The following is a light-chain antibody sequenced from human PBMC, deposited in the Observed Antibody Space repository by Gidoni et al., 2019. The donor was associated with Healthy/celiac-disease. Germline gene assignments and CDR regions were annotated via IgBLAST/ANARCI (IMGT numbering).Light chain of an antibody. CDR2: GAS. J-gene: IGKJ2*01. Sequence: EIVMTQSPATLSVSPGERATLSCRASQSVSSNLAWYQQKPGQAPRLLIYGASTRATGIPARFSGSGSGTEFTLTISSLQSEDFAVYYCQQYNNWHHTFGQGTKLEIK. CDR1: QSVSSN. V-gene: IGKV3D-15*01. CDR3: QQYNNWHHT.